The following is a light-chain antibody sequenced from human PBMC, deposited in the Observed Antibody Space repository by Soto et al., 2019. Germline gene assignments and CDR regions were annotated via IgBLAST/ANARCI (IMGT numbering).Light chain of an antibody. V-gene: IGKV3-15*01. CDR1: QSVSSN. CDR2: ATS. CDR3: QQYDNNPPST. J-gene: IGKJ5*01. Sequence: EIVMTQSPATLSVSPGERATLSCRASQSVSSNLAWYQQKPGQAPRLLIYATSTRATGIPDRFSGSGSGTEFTLTISSLQTEDFALYHCQQYDNNPPSTFGQGTRL.